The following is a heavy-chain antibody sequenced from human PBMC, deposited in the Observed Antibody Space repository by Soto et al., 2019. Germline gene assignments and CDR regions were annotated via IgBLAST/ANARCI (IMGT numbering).Heavy chain of an antibody. CDR3: ARDYSAADAPCDY. D-gene: IGHD6-13*01. CDR1: GYSFTRFA. Sequence: QVQLVQSGAVVKKPGASVKISCKASGYSFTRFAIHWVRQAPGQGLEWMGWINAGSGHAQFSQNFQGRVTITRDTPASTVYMELSSLGSEDTAVYYCARDYSAADAPCDYWGQGTLVTVSS. J-gene: IGHJ4*02. CDR2: INAGSGHA. V-gene: IGHV1-3*01.